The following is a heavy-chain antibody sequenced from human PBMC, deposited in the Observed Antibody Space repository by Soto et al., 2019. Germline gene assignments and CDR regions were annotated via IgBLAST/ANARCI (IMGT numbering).Heavy chain of an antibody. J-gene: IGHJ3*02. Sequence: GASVKVSCKASGYTFTSSGISWVRQAPGQGLEWMGWISAYNGNTNYAQKLQGRVTMTTDTSTSTAYMELRSLRSDDTAVYYCARDLGPDIVVVPAAIFAFDIWGQGTMVTVSS. D-gene: IGHD2-2*01. CDR1: GYTFTSSG. CDR3: ARDLGPDIVVVPAAIFAFDI. CDR2: ISAYNGNT. V-gene: IGHV1-18*01.